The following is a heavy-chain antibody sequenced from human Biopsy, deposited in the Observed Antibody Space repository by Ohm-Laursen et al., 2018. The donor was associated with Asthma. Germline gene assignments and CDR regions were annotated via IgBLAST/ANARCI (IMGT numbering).Heavy chain of an antibody. CDR2: INFVFGTT. CDR1: GGTFNTYV. J-gene: IGHJ4*02. V-gene: IGHV1-69*13. Sequence: GASVKVSCKSLGGTFNTYVIGWVRQAPGQGVEWMGGINFVFGTTTYPQKFQDRVTITADDSTSTVYMELSSLRSEDTAVYYCARKAGSCISRTCYSLDFWGQGTLVTVSS. D-gene: IGHD2-2*01. CDR3: ARKAGSCISRTCYSLDF.